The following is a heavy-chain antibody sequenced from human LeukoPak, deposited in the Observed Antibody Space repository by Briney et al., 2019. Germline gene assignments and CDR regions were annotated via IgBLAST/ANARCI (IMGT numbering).Heavy chain of an antibody. CDR3: VRDLGVDTSMIFFDY. CDR1: GYTFTSFG. D-gene: IGHD5-18*01. Sequence: ASVKVSCKASGYTFTSFGIGWVRQAPGQGLEWVGWISAYNGNINYVQKFQGRVTMTTDISTSTAYMELRSLRSDDTAVFYCVRDLGVDTSMIFFDYWGQGTLVTVSS. J-gene: IGHJ4*02. CDR2: ISAYNGNI. V-gene: IGHV1-18*01.